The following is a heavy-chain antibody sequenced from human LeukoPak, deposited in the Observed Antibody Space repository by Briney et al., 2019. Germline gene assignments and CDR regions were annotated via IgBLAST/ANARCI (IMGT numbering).Heavy chain of an antibody. Sequence: SETLSLTCTVSGGSISSSSYYWGWIRQPPGKGLEWIGSIYYSGSTYYNPSLKSRVTISVDTSKNQFSLKLSSVTAADTAVYYCARPYYYDSSGPYYFDYWGQGILVTVSS. CDR2: IYYSGST. CDR3: ARPYYYDSSGPYYFDY. CDR1: GGSISSSSYY. J-gene: IGHJ4*02. D-gene: IGHD3-22*01. V-gene: IGHV4-39*01.